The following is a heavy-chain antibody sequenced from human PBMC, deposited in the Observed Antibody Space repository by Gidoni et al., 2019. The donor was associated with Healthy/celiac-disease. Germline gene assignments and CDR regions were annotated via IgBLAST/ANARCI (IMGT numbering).Heavy chain of an antibody. CDR2: IYSGGST. Sequence: EVQLEESGGGLIQPGGSLRISCEASGFTVSSNYMSLVREAPGKGLELVSVIYSGGSTYYADSLNGLFTISSDISKNTLYRQMNSLRADDTALYYCARKLTTVTTRDAFYIWGQGTMVTVSS. CDR3: ARKLTTVTTRDAFYI. J-gene: IGHJ3*02. D-gene: IGHD4-4*01. V-gene: IGHV3-53*01. CDR1: GFTVSSNY.